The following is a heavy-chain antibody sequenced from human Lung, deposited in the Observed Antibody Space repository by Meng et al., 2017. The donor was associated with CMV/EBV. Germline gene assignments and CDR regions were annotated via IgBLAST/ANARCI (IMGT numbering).Heavy chain of an antibody. D-gene: IGHD3-3*01. Sequence: SXXVSXKASAGTFSSYAISWVRQAPGQRLKWMGGIIPIFGTANYAQKFQGRVTITTDESTSTAYMELSSLRSEDTAVYYCSRGSEESGYYYYYGMDVWGQGXTVTVSS. CDR3: SRGSEESGYYYYYGMDV. CDR2: IIPIFGTA. CDR1: AGTFSSYA. V-gene: IGHV1-69*05. J-gene: IGHJ6*02.